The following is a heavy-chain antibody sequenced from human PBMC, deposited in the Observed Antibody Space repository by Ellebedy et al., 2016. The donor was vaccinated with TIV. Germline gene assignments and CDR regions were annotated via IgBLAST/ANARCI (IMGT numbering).Heavy chain of an antibody. J-gene: IGHJ5*02. CDR2: IYNSGST. V-gene: IGHV4-4*07. CDR1: GGSINSYC. Sequence: MPSETLSLTCTISGGSINSYCWSWIRQPAGKGLEWIGNIYNSGSTKFSPSLKSRVTLSVDTSKNQVSLRLSSVTAADTAVYYCAVQQLSAVFWFDPWGQGTLVTVSS. CDR3: AVQQLSAVFWFDP. D-gene: IGHD6-13*01.